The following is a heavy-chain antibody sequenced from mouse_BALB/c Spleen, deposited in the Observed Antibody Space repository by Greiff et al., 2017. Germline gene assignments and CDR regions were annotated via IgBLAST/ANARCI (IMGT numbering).Heavy chain of an antibody. CDR1: GFNIKDTY. CDR2: IDPANGNT. D-gene: IGHD2-4*01. V-gene: IGHV14-3*02. J-gene: IGHJ4*01. CDR3: AYITTRAMDY. Sequence: VQLQQSGAELVKPGASVKLSCTASGFNIKDTYMHWVKQRPEQGLEWIGRIDPANGNTKYDPKFQGKATITADTSSNTAYLQLSSLTSEDTAVYYCAYITTRAMDYWGQGTSVTVSS.